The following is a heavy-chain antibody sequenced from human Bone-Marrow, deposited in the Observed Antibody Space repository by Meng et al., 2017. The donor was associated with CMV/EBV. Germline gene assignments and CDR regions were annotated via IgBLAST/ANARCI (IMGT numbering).Heavy chain of an antibody. CDR2: IKSESDGGII. CDR3: ATDVVPVTTGQRDF. Sequence: GESLKISCAASGFSFKKAWMSWVRQAPGKGLEWIGRIKSESDGGIIDYAAPMKGRFTISRDDLKDTLYLQINSLRIEDTGMYYCATDVVPVTTGQRDFWGQGTRVTVSS. V-gene: IGHV3-15*01. D-gene: IGHD4-17*01. J-gene: IGHJ4*02. CDR1: GFSFKKAW.